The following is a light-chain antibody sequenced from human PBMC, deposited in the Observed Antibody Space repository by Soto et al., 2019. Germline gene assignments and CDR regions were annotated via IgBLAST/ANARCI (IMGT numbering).Light chain of an antibody. V-gene: IGLV2-23*01. CDR1: SSDVGSYNL. Sequence: QSALTQPASVSGSPGQSITISCTGTSSDVGSYNLVSWYQQHPGKAPNLMIYEGSKRPSAVSNRFSSSKSGNTACLTSSELRAEDESYYDGCSYAGSSTVFGGGTKVTVL. J-gene: IGLJ2*01. CDR2: EGS. CDR3: CSYAGSSTV.